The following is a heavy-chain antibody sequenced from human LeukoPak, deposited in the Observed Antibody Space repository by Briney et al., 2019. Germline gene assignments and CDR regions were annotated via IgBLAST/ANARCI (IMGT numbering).Heavy chain of an antibody. Sequence: GGSLRLSCAASGFTFSYYSMNRVRQAPGKGLEWVSYISSTSSTIYYTDFVEGRFTISRDNAKNSLYLQMNSLRDEDTAMYYCARGRTDFDYWAREPWSPSPQ. CDR3: ARGRTDFDY. CDR2: ISSTSSTI. J-gene: IGHJ4*02. V-gene: IGHV3-48*02. CDR1: GFTFSYYS.